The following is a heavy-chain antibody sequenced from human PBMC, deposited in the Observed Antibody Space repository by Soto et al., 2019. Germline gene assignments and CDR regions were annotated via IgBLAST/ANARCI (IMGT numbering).Heavy chain of an antibody. CDR2: IYYSGST. J-gene: IGHJ4*02. V-gene: IGHV4-31*03. D-gene: IGHD1-26*01. CDR3: ARAPIVGATHFDY. Sequence: PSATLSLTCTVSGGSISSGGYYWSWIRQHPGRGLEWIGYIYYSGSTYYNPSLKSRVTISVDTSKNQFSLKLSSVTAADTAVYYCARAPIVGATHFDYWGQGTLVTVSS. CDR1: GGSISSGGYY.